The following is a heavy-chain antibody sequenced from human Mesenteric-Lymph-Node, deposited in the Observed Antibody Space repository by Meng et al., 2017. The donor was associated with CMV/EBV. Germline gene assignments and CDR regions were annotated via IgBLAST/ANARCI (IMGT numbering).Heavy chain of an antibody. J-gene: IGHJ4*02. Sequence: SETLSLTCVVYGGSFSGYYWSWVRQPPGKGLEWIGEINHTGSTDYNPSLKSRVTISVGMSKNQFSLNLRSVTAADTAVYYCAREDYSNYNTMTYYFDYWGQGTLVTVSS. V-gene: IGHV4-34*01. CDR2: INHTGST. CDR3: AREDYSNYNTMTYYFDY. D-gene: IGHD4-11*01. CDR1: GGSFSGYY.